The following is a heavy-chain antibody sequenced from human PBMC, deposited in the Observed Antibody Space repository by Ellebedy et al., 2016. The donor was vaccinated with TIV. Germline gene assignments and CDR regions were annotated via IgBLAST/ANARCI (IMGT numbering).Heavy chain of an antibody. D-gene: IGHD6-19*01. CDR3: ARTGVAVAGTFGSLFDY. CDR2: IIPIFGTA. V-gene: IGHV1-69*06. Sequence: SVKVSXKASGGTFSSYAISWVRQAPGQGLEWMGGIIPIFGTANYAQKFQGRVTITADKSTSTAYMELSSLRSEDTAVYYCARTGVAVAGTFGSLFDYWGQGTLVTVSS. CDR1: GGTFSSYA. J-gene: IGHJ4*02.